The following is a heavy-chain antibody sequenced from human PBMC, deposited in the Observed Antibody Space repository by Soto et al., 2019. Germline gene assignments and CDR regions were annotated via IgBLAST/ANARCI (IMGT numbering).Heavy chain of an antibody. V-gene: IGHV4-59*11. CDR3: VRQRGNYFDF. CDR2: IDYVGST. J-gene: IGHJ4*02. D-gene: IGHD3-10*01. CDR1: GDSTNSRY. Sequence: SETRSLTFSVSGDSTNSRYWSWIRQPPGKGLEWIGYIDYVGSTNYAPSLQSRVTMSVDTSKNQVSLKLRYVTAADTAVYYCVRQRGNYFDFWGQGTLVTVSS.